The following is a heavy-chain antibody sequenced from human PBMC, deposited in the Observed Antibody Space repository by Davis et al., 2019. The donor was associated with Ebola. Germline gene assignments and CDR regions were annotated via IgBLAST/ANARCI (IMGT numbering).Heavy chain of an antibody. Sequence: GESLKISCTASGFTFGDYAMSWVRQAPGKGLEWVGFIRSKAYGGTTEYAASVKGRFTISRDDSKSIAYLQMNSLKTEDTAVYYCTRDRVSPGYGSPYYFDYWGQGTLVTVSS. CDR1: GFTFGDYA. CDR2: IRSKAYGGTT. J-gene: IGHJ4*02. CDR3: TRDRVSPGYGSPYYFDY. V-gene: IGHV3-49*04. D-gene: IGHD3-10*01.